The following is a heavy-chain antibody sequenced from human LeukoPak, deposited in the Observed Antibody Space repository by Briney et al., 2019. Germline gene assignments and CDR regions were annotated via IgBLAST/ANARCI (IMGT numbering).Heavy chain of an antibody. Sequence: PSETLSLTCAVYGGSSSGYYWSWIRQPPGKGLEWIGEINHSGSTNYNPSLRSRVTISVDTSKNQFSLKLSSVTAADTAVYYCARGPGSYYGGPVDYWGQGTLVTVSS. CDR2: INHSGST. CDR1: GGSSSGYY. J-gene: IGHJ4*02. CDR3: ARGPGSYYGGPVDY. D-gene: IGHD1-26*01. V-gene: IGHV4-34*01.